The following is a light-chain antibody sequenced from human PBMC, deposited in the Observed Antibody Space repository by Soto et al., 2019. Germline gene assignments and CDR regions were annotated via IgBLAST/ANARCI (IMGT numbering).Light chain of an antibody. Sequence: QSVLSQPPSASGTPGQTVTISCSGSNSNIGSHAVNWYQQHPGRAPKFLISSDNLRPSGVPDRFSGSKSGNSASLAISGLQAEDEADYYCGAYEGSHTGVFGAGTKLTVL. V-gene: IGLV1-44*01. CDR2: SDN. CDR3: GAYEGSHTGV. CDR1: NSNIGSHA. J-gene: IGLJ2*01.